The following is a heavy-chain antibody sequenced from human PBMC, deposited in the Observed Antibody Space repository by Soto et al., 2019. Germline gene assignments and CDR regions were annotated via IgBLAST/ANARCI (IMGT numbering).Heavy chain of an antibody. CDR1: GFTFSSYG. CDR3: ARDPTPRWLPPGNWFDP. V-gene: IGHV3-33*01. J-gene: IGHJ5*02. D-gene: IGHD6-19*01. Sequence: QVQLVESGGGVVQPGRSLRLSCAASGFTFSSYGMHWVRQAPGKGLEWVAVIWYDGSNKYYADSVKGRFTISRDNSKNTLYLQRNSVRAEDTAVYYCARDPTPRWLPPGNWFDPWGQGTLVTVSS. CDR2: IWYDGSNK.